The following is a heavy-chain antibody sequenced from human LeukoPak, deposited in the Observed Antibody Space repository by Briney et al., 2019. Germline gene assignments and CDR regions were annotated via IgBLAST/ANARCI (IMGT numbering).Heavy chain of an antibody. CDR2: IHNSGGT. V-gene: IGHV4-61*02. Sequence: SETLSLTCTVSGASISSGSSYWSWIRQPAGEGLEWIGRIHNSGGTIYNPSLNSRVTISVDTSKNQFSLKLSSVTAADTAVYYCARVRADYYDSSGYGIIDYWGQGTLVTVSS. CDR1: GASISSGSSY. J-gene: IGHJ4*02. D-gene: IGHD3-22*01. CDR3: ARVRADYYDSSGYGIIDY.